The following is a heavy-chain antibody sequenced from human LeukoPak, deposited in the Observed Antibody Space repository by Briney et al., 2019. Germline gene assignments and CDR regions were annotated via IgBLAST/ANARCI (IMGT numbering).Heavy chain of an antibody. J-gene: IGHJ3*02. D-gene: IGHD3-9*01. CDR2: INPSGGST. Sequence: ASVKVSCKASGYTFTSYYMHWVRQAPGQGLEWMGIINPSGGSTSYAQKFQGRVTMTRDMSTSTVYMELSSLRSEDTAVYYCARVYFYDILTDNAFDIRGQGTMVTVSS. CDR1: GYTFTSYY. V-gene: IGHV1-46*01. CDR3: ARVYFYDILTDNAFDI.